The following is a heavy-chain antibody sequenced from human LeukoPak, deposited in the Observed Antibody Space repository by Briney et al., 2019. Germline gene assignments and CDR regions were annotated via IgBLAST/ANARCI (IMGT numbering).Heavy chain of an antibody. Sequence: GGSLRLSCATSGFSFSDHSMNWVRQAPGKGLEWVAVISYDGSNKYYADSVKGRFTISRDNPKNTLYLQMNSLRAEDTAVYYCAKLSTYYYDSREFDYWGQGTLVTVSS. CDR3: AKLSTYYYDSREFDY. D-gene: IGHD3-22*01. V-gene: IGHV3-30-3*02. CDR1: GFSFSDHS. CDR2: ISYDGSNK. J-gene: IGHJ4*02.